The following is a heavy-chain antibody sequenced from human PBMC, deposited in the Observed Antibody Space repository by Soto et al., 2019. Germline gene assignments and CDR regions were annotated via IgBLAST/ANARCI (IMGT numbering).Heavy chain of an antibody. J-gene: IGHJ5*02. D-gene: IGHD6-13*01. Sequence: QVQLQQWGAGLLKPSETLSLTCAVYGGSFSGYYWSWIRQPPGKGLEWIGEINHSGSTNYNPSLKSRVTISVDTSKNQFSLKLSSVTAADTAVYYCVSLGAAGWGWFDPWGQGTLVTVSS. CDR1: GGSFSGYY. V-gene: IGHV4-34*01. CDR3: VSLGAAGWGWFDP. CDR2: INHSGST.